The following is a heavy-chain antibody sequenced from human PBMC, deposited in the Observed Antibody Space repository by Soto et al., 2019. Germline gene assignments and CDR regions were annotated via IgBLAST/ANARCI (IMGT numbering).Heavy chain of an antibody. J-gene: IGHJ4*02. CDR3: ASTLGYCSGGSCYWFDY. V-gene: IGHV4-59*01. Sequence: LSLTCTVSGGSISSYYWSWIRQPPGKGLEWIGYIYYSGSTNYNPSLKSRVTISVDTSKNQFSLKLSSVTAADTAVYYCASTLGYCSGGSCYWFDYWGQGTLVTVSS. CDR2: IYYSGST. D-gene: IGHD2-15*01. CDR1: GGSISSYY.